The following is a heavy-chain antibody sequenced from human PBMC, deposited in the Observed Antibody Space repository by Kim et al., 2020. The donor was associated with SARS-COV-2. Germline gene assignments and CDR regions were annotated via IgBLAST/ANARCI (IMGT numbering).Heavy chain of an antibody. V-gene: IGHV4-59*01. CDR1: GGSISSYY. D-gene: IGHD6-19*01. Sequence: SETLSLTCTVSGGSISSYYWSWIRQPPGKGLEWIGYIYYSGSTNYNPSLKSRVTISVDTSKNQFSLKLSSVTAADTAVYYCARALFSFHSGWYIFDYWGQGTLVTVSS. CDR2: IYYSGST. J-gene: IGHJ4*02. CDR3: ARALFSFHSGWYIFDY.